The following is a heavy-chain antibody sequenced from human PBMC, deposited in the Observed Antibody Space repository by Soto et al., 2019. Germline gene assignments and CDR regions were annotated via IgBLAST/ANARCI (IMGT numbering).Heavy chain of an antibody. D-gene: IGHD2-21*01. V-gene: IGHV1-69*02. CDR2: IIPMLGIR. J-gene: IGHJ3*02. CDR1: GGTFSTYS. CDR3: TIGSWSGEVFDI. Sequence: KKPGSSVKVSCKDSGGTFSTYSMFWVRQAPGQGLEWMGRIIPMLGIRNYAQRFQDRVMITADKSTATAHMELSSLRSEDTALYYCTIGSWSGEVFDIWGQGTMVTVSS.